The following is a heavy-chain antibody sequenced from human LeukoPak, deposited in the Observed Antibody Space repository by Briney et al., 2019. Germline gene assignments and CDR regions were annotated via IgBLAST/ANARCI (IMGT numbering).Heavy chain of an antibody. Sequence: GASVKVSCKASGYTFTSYAMHWVRQAPGQRLAWMGWINAGNGNTKYSQKFQGRVTITRDTSASTAYMELSSLRSEDTAVYYCARDRGSSTSRTYYYYYGMDVWGKGTTVTVSS. D-gene: IGHD2-2*01. CDR2: INAGNGNT. J-gene: IGHJ6*04. CDR1: GYTFTSYA. CDR3: ARDRGSSTSRTYYYYYGMDV. V-gene: IGHV1-3*01.